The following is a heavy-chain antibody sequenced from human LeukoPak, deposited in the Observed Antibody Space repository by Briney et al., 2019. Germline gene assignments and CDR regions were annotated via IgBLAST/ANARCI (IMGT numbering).Heavy chain of an antibody. D-gene: IGHD6-19*01. V-gene: IGHV4-39*01. CDR1: GGSIINNSYY. CDR3: ARLSSGWYDTDY. Sequence: SETLSLTCTVSGGSIINNSYYWGWIRQPPGRGLEWIGSFYYSGSTYYNPSLKSRVTISVDPSKNQFSLKVTSVTAADTAVYYCARLSSGWYDTDYWGQGTLVTVSS. J-gene: IGHJ4*02. CDR2: FYYSGST.